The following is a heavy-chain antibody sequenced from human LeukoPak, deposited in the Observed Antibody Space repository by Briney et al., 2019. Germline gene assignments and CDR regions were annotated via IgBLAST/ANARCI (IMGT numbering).Heavy chain of an antibody. V-gene: IGHV4-59*01. D-gene: IGHD6-13*01. CDR3: ARGVYIAAAQYAY. CDR2: IYYSGTT. Sequence: SETLSLTCTVPGGSISSYYWSWIRQPPGKGLEWIGYIYYSGTTNYNPSLKSRVTISVDTSKNQFSLKLSSVTAADTAVYYCARGVYIAAAQYAYWGQGTLVTVSS. CDR1: GGSISSYY. J-gene: IGHJ4*02.